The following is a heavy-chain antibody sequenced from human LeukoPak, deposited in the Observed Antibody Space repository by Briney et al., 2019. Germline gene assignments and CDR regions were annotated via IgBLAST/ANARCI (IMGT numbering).Heavy chain of an antibody. V-gene: IGHV3-30-3*01. J-gene: IGHJ5*02. CDR1: GFTFSSYA. D-gene: IGHD4/OR15-4a*01. Sequence: GGSLRLSCAASGFTFSSYAMHWVRQAPDKGLEWVAVISYDGSNKYYADSVKGRFTISRDNSKNTLYLQMNSLRAEDTAVYYCARGWSIGYPLTKVPGFDPWGQGTLVTVSS. CDR2: ISYDGSNK. CDR3: ARGWSIGYPLTKVPGFDP.